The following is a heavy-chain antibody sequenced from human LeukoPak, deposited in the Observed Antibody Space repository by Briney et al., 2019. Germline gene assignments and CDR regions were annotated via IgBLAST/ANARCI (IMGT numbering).Heavy chain of an antibody. CDR3: ARGSSSYPTPFDY. D-gene: IGHD6-13*01. CDR2: IYHSGST. CDR1: GGSISSGGYS. J-gene: IGHJ4*02. Sequence: SETLSLTCAVSGGSISSGGYSWSWIRQPPGKGLEWIGYIYHSGSTYYNPSLKSRVTISVDRSKNQFSLKLSSVTAADTAVYYCARGSSSYPTPFDYWGQGTLVTVSS. V-gene: IGHV4-30-2*01.